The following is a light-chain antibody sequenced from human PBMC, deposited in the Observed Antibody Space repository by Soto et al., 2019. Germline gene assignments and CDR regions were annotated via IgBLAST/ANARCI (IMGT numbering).Light chain of an antibody. V-gene: IGLV2-14*01. CDR2: EVT. Sequence: QSVLTQPASVSGSPGQSITISCTGINSDVGAYNLVSWYQQYPGKAPKLMIYEVTNQPSGVSNRFSGSKSGNTASLTISGLQAEDEADYYCSSYTTSSTLGVFGTGTKVTV. J-gene: IGLJ1*01. CDR3: SSYTTSSTLGV. CDR1: NSDVGAYNL.